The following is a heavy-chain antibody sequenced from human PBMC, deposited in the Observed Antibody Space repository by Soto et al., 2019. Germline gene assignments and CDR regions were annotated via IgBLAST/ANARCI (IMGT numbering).Heavy chain of an antibody. CDR1: GFTFSSYS. CDR2: ISSSSSTI. Sequence: EVQLVESGGGLVQPGGSLRLSCAASGFTFSSYSMNLVRQAPGKGLEWVSYISSSSSTIYYADPVKGRFTISTDNAKNSLYLQMNSLRDEDTAVYYCARDSIAWFGEPSWFDPWGQGTLVTVSS. V-gene: IGHV3-48*02. J-gene: IGHJ5*02. D-gene: IGHD3-10*01. CDR3: ARDSIAWFGEPSWFDP.